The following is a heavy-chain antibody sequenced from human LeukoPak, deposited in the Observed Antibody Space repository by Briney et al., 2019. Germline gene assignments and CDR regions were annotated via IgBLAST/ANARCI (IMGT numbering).Heavy chain of an antibody. Sequence: SETLSLTCTVSGGSISSYYWSWIRQPPGKGLEWIGYIYYSGSTNYNPSLKSRVTISVDTSKNQFSLKLSSVTAADTAVYYCARRAFHGWLWASYNWFDPWGQGTLVTVSS. CDR2: IYYSGST. J-gene: IGHJ5*02. V-gene: IGHV4-59*12. D-gene: IGHD3-9*01. CDR3: ARRAFHGWLWASYNWFDP. CDR1: GGSISSYY.